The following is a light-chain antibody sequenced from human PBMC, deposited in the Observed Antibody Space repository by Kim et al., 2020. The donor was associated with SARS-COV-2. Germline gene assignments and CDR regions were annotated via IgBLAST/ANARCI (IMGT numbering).Light chain of an antibody. J-gene: IGKJ2*01. CDR2: GAS. V-gene: IGKV3-20*01. CDR1: QSVSSTY. CDR3: QQYGQSPRYT. Sequence: SPRERATLSCRASQSVSSTYLAWYQHKPGQAPRLLIYGASSRATGIPDRFSGSGSGTDFTLTISRLEPEDFAVYYCQQYGQSPRYTFGQGTNLEIK.